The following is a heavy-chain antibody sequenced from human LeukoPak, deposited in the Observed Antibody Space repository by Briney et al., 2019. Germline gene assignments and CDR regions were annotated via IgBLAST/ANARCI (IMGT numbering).Heavy chain of an antibody. V-gene: IGHV1-46*01. Sequence: ASVKVSCKASGYTFTSYYMHWVRQAPGQELEWMGIINPSGGSTSYAQKFQGRVTMTRDTSTRTVYMELSSLRSEDTAVYYCARDWAVGSSGPPGDYWGQGTLVTVSS. CDR3: ARDWAVGSSGPPGDY. CDR2: INPSGGST. J-gene: IGHJ4*02. CDR1: GYTFTSYY. D-gene: IGHD3-22*01.